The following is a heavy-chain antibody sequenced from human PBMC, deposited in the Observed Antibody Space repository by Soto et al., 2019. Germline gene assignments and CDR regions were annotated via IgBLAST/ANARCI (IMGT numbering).Heavy chain of an antibody. D-gene: IGHD2-2*01. V-gene: IGHV3-33*01. Sequence: HPGGSLRLSCAASGFTFSSYGMHWVRQAPGKGLEWVAVIWYDGSNKYYADSVKGRFTISRDNSKNTLYPQMNSLRAEDTAVYYCARDYRPQYIVVVPAALDVWGQGTTVTVSS. CDR3: ARDYRPQYIVVVPAALDV. J-gene: IGHJ6*02. CDR2: IWYDGSNK. CDR1: GFTFSSYG.